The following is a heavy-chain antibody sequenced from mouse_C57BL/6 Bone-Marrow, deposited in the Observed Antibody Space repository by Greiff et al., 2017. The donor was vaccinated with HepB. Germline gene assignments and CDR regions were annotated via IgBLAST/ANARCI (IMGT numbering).Heavy chain of an antibody. D-gene: IGHD1-1*01. J-gene: IGHJ3*01. V-gene: IGHV1-18*01. CDR2: INPNNGGT. Sequence: EVQLQQSGPELVKPGASVKIPCKASGYTFTDYNMDWVKQSHGKSLEWIGDINPNNGGTIYNQKFKGKATLTVDKSSSTAYMELRSLTSEDTAVYYCARRYGSPFAYWGQGTLVTVSA. CDR3: ARRYGSPFAY. CDR1: GYTFTDYN.